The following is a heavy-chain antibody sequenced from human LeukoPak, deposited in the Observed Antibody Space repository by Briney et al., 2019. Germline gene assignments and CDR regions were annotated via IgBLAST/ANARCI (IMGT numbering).Heavy chain of an antibody. V-gene: IGHV3-30*02. CDR1: GLTFSRNG. CDR3: ARDVRNYYGSGSRVDY. J-gene: IGHJ4*02. D-gene: IGHD3-10*01. Sequence: GGSLRLSCAASGLTFSRNGMHWVRQAPGKGLEWLAFIQYDGSSRYYADSVKGRFTISRDNAKNSLYLQMNSLRAEDTAVYYCARDVRNYYGSGSRVDYWGQGTLVTVSS. CDR2: IQYDGSSR.